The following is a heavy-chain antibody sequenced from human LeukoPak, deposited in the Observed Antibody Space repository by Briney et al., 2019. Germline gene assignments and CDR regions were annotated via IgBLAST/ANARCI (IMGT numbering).Heavy chain of an antibody. J-gene: IGHJ3*01. D-gene: IGHD6-19*01. CDR2: ISSYCGNT. CDR3: ARRVAVARRVALDV. V-gene: IGHV1-18*01. CDR1: GYSFTSYG. Sequence: ASVKVPCNASGYSFTSYGISWERHPPAQGLEWMGWISSYCGNTNYAQELQGRVPMTTDTSTGTAYLELRSLRSDDPAVDYCARRVAVARRVALDVWAREKLVTVSS.